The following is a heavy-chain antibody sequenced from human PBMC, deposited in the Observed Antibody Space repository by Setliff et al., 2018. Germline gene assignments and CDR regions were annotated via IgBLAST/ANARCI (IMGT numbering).Heavy chain of an antibody. V-gene: IGHV3-23*01. CDR1: GFTFSSYA. D-gene: IGHD6-13*01. CDR2: ISGYGSCT. J-gene: IGHJ6*03. CDR3: ASDPSYASSLYYYLEV. Sequence: PGGSLRLSCAASGFTFSSYAMTWVRQAPGKGLELVSGISGYGSCTYYADSVKGRSTISRDNSQNTMYLQMNSLRGDDAAVYYCASDPSYASSLYYYLEVWGKGTTVTVSS.